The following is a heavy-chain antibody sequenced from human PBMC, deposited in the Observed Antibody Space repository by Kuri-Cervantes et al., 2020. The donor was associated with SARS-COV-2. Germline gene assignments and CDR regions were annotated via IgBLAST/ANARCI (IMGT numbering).Heavy chain of an antibody. CDR1: GFTFSGHW. V-gene: IGHV3-74*01. Sequence: GESLKISCAASGFTFSGHWIHWVRQAPGKGLVWVSRINPDGSYTNNADSGKGRFTLSRDNAKNMLFLQMNSLRAEDTAVYYCARDGGYSYGYQDYWGQGTLVTVSS. J-gene: IGHJ4*02. CDR2: INPDGSYT. CDR3: ARDGGYSYGYQDY. D-gene: IGHD5-18*01.